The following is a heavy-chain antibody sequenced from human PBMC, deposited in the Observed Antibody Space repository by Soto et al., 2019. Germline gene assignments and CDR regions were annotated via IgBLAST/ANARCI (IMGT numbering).Heavy chain of an antibody. V-gene: IGHV3-15*07. J-gene: IGHJ4*02. CDR3: AADLPDWGAFAFEY. Sequence: EVQLVESGGGLVEPGGSLRISCAASGFTFTNAWLNWVRQAPGKGLEWVGRIKSKTNGGTTDYAAPVKGRFTNSRDDSENTVYLQMNNLKTEDTAVYYCAADLPDWGAFAFEYWGQGTLVSVSS. D-gene: IGHD3-16*01. CDR1: GFTFTNAW. CDR2: IKSKTNGGTT.